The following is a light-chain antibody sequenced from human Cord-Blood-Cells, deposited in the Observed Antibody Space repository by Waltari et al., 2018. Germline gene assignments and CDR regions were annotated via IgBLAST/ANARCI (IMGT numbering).Light chain of an antibody. CDR2: DVS. J-gene: IGLJ2*01. Sequence: QSALTQPRSVSGSPGQSVPISCTGTSSDVGCYNYVSWYQQHPGKAPKLMIYDVSKRPSGVPDRFSGSKSGNTASLTISGLQAEDEADYYCCSYAGSYTFVFGGGTKLTVL. CDR1: SSDVGCYNY. CDR3: CSYAGSYTFV. V-gene: IGLV2-11*01.